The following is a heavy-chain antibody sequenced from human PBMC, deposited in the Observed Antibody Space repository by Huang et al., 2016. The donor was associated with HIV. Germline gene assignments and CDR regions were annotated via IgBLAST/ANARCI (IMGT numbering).Heavy chain of an antibody. J-gene: IGHJ6*02. CDR1: GESFNNYY. CDR3: ARAPTPSYYDPWNISPAHEDVYYYNMDV. D-gene: IGHD3-10*01. Sequence: QVQLQQWGAGVLKPSETLSLTCAVYGESFNNYYWSWVRQLPGRRLECIGEINHSGTGNYNPSLKTRVTMSVDPSKKQFARRLASVTAADTAVYYCARAPTPSYYDPWNISPAHEDVYYYNMDVWGQGTTVIVSS. CDR2: INHSGTG. V-gene: IGHV4-34*02.